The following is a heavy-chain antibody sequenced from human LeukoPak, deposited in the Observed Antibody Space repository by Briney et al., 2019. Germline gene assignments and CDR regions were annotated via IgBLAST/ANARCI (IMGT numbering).Heavy chain of an antibody. CDR2: IYTSGDT. Sequence: PSETLSLTCTVSGGSISSYYWTWIRQPPGKGLEWIGYIYTSGDTNYNPSLKSRVTISVDTSKKQSSLKLSSVTAADTAVYYCARLYPGYFYYMDVWGKGTTVTVSS. D-gene: IGHD2/OR15-2a*01. CDR1: GGSISSYY. V-gene: IGHV4-4*08. CDR3: ARLYPGYFYYMDV. J-gene: IGHJ6*03.